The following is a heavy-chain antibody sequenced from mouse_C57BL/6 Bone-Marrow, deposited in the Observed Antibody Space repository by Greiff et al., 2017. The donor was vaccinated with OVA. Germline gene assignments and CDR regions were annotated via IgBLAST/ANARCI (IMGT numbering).Heavy chain of an antibody. Sequence: QVQLKQSGPELVKPGASVKISCKASGYSFTSYYIHWVKQRPGQGLEWIGWIYPGSGNTKYNEKFKGKATLTADTSSSTAYMQLSSLTSEDSAVYYCARLHFAMDYWGQGTSLTVSS. CDR2: IYPGSGNT. J-gene: IGHJ4*01. V-gene: IGHV1-66*01. CDR1: GYSFTSYY. CDR3: ARLHFAMDY.